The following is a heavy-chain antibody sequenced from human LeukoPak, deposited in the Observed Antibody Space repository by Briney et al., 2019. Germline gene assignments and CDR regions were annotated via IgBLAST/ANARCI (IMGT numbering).Heavy chain of an antibody. J-gene: IGHJ6*03. CDR1: GFTFSSYS. CDR2: ISSSSSTI. V-gene: IGHV3-48*01. CDR3: ARASYDSSGYYYYYMDV. Sequence: TGGSLRLSWAASGFTFSSYSMNWVRQAPGKGLEWVSYISSSSSTIYYADSVKGRFTISRDNAKNSLYLQMNSLRAEDTAVYYCARASYDSSGYYYYYMDVWGKGTTVTVSS. D-gene: IGHD3-22*01.